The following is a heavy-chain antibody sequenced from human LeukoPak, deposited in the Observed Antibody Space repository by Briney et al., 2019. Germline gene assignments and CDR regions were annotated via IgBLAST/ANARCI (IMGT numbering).Heavy chain of an antibody. CDR3: VREKMGTPPWPSTKSYWYLDL. J-gene: IGHJ2*01. CDR1: GFTFSSYW. Sequence: PGGSLRLSCAASGFTFSSYWMNWVRQAPGGGLERMANIKQDGSEKYYVDSVKGRFPISRANAKNSLYLQMNSLKPDDTAVYYCVREKMGTPPWPSTKSYWYLDLWGRGTLVTVSS. D-gene: IGHD2-8*01. V-gene: IGHV3-7*01. CDR2: IKQDGSEK.